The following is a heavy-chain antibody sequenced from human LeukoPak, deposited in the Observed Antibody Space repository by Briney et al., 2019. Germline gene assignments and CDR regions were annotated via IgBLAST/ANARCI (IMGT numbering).Heavy chain of an antibody. CDR1: GFTFSSYS. V-gene: IGHV3-21*01. Sequence: GGSLRLSCAASGFTFSSYSMNWVRQAPGKGLEWVSSISSSSSYIYYADSVKGRFTIPRDNAKNSLYLQMNSLRAEDTAVYYCARESGIAAAGDFDYWGQGTLVTVSS. CDR3: ARESGIAAAGDFDY. J-gene: IGHJ4*02. CDR2: ISSSSSYI. D-gene: IGHD6-13*01.